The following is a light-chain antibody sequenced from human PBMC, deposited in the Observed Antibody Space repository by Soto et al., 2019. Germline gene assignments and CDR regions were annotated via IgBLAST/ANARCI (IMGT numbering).Light chain of an antibody. CDR3: AAWDDTVRSYV. V-gene: IGLV1-47*01. Sequence: QSVLTQPPSVSGTPGQRVTISCSGSISNIGNNYVYSFQQLPGTAPKVLSNRNDQRPSGVPDRFSGSKSGTSASLAISGLRSEDEAEYYCAAWDDTVRSYVFGTGTKLTVL. J-gene: IGLJ1*01. CDR1: ISNIGNNY. CDR2: RND.